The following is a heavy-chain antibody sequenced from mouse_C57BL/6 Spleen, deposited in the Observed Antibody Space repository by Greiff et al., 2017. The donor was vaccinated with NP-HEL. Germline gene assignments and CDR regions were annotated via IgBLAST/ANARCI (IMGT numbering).Heavy chain of an antibody. D-gene: IGHD2-2*01. CDR3: ARNGMVTTGGYFDY. CDR1: GFSLTSYG. V-gene: IGHV2-2*01. J-gene: IGHJ2*01. CDR2: IWSGGST. Sequence: VQVVESGPGLVQPSQSLSITCTVSGFSLTSYGVHWVRQSPGKGLEWLGVIWSGGSTDYNAAFISRLSISKDNSKSQVFFKMNSLQADDTAIYYCARNGMVTTGGYFDYWGQGTTLTVSS.